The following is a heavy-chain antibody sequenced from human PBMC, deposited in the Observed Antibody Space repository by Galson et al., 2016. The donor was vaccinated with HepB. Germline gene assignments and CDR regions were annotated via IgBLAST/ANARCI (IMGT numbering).Heavy chain of an antibody. CDR1: GFSLSTSGMR. CDR3: ARIGPMGYETEKAFDI. D-gene: IGHD3-16*01. J-gene: IGHJ3*02. CDR2: IDWDDDK. Sequence: PALVKPTQTLTLTCTFSGFSLSTSGMRVSWIRQPPGKALEWLARIDWDDDKFYSASLKTRLTISKDTSKNQVVLTMTNIDPVDTGTYYCARIGPMGYETEKAFDIWGQGTMVIVSS. V-gene: IGHV2-70*04.